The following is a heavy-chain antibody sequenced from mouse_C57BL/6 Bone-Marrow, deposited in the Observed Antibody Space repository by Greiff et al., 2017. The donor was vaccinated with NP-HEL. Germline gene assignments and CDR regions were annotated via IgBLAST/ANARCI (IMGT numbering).Heavy chain of an antibody. CDR3: APKGSSGYPYFDY. D-gene: IGHD3-2*02. V-gene: IGHV1-81*01. CDR1: GYTFTSYG. CDR2: IYPRSGNT. Sequence: VKLQQSGAELARPGASVKLSCKASGYTFTSYGISWVKQRTGQGLEWIGEIYPRSGNTYYNEKFKGKATLTADKSSSTAYMELRSLTSEDSAVYFCAPKGSSGYPYFDYWGQGTTLTVSS. J-gene: IGHJ2*01.